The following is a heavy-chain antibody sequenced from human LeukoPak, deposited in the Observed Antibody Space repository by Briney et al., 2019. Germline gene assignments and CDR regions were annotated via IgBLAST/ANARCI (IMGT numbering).Heavy chain of an antibody. CDR3: ARDLTYYYDSQGHYYYGMDV. Sequence: GGSLRLSYAASGFTFSSYWMHWVRQAPGKGLVWVSRINSDGSSTSYADSVKGRFTISRDNAKNTLYLQMNSLRAEDTAVYYCARDLTYYYDSQGHYYYGMDVWGQGTTVTVSS. V-gene: IGHV3-74*01. CDR1: GFTFSSYW. D-gene: IGHD3-22*01. CDR2: INSDGSST. J-gene: IGHJ6*02.